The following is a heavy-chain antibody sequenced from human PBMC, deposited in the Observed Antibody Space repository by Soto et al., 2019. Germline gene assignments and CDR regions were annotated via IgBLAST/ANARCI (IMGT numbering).Heavy chain of an antibody. J-gene: IGHJ6*02. CDR1: GYTFTSYD. CDR2: MNPNRGNT. V-gene: IGHV1-8*01. CDR3: ARVFSGTTGTGVAYYCYGMDG. D-gene: IGHD1-1*01. Sequence: QVQLVQSGAEVKKPGASVKVSCKASGYTFTSYDINWVRQATGQGLEWMGWMNPNRGNTGYAQTFQGRVTMTRNTSLRTAYMELSSLRSEDTAVYYCARVFSGTTGTGVAYYCYGMDGWGQGTTVTVSS.